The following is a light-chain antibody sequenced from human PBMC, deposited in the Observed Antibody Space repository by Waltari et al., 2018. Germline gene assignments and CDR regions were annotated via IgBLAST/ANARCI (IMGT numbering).Light chain of an antibody. Sequence: EIVLTQSPATLSLSPGETATLSCRASQSVGTYLAWYQQKPGQAPRLLIYDASNRATGIPARSRGSGSGTDFTLTISSLEAEDFAVYYCQQRSNWTPHTFGQGARLEIK. CDR3: QQRSNWTPHT. V-gene: IGKV3-11*01. J-gene: IGKJ2*01. CDR2: DAS. CDR1: QSVGTY.